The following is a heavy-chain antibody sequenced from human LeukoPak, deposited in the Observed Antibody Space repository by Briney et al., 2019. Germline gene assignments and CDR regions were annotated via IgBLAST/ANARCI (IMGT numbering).Heavy chain of an antibody. CDR3: ARGVVATVVPAVMPVYYFDY. V-gene: IGHV4-34*01. CDR2: INHSGST. Sequence: SETLSLTCAVYGGSFSGYYWSWIRQPPGKGLEWIGEINHSGSTNYNPSLKSRVTISVDTSKNQFSLKLSSVTAADTAVYYCARGVVATVVPAVMPVYYFDYWGQGTLVTVSS. J-gene: IGHJ4*02. CDR1: GGSFSGYY. D-gene: IGHD2-2*01.